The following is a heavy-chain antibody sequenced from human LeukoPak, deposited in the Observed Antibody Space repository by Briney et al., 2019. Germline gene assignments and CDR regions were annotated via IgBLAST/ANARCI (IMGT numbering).Heavy chain of an antibody. J-gene: IGHJ4*02. CDR2: ISSGGDT. CDR1: GFTVSIYY. V-gene: IGHV3-66*01. Sequence: PGGSLRLSCAASGFTVSIYYMSWVRQAPGKGLEWVSVISSGGDTNYADSVKGRFTISRDASKNTLYLQMNSLRAEDTAVYYCARRQYFAFDCWGQGTLVTVSS. CDR3: ARRQYFAFDC.